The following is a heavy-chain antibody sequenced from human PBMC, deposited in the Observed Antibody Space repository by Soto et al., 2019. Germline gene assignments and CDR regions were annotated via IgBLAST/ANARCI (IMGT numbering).Heavy chain of an antibody. CDR3: ARQRYFGY. CDR2: IYPGDSNI. CDR1: GYIFHNYW. J-gene: IGHJ4*02. V-gene: IGHV5-51*01. Sequence: LGESLKISCQASGYIFHNYWIGWVRQMPGKGLEWLGIIYPGDSNIRYNPSFQGQVTISADKSLSTTYLHWSSLKASATAMYYSARQRYFGYWGQGTLVTVSS.